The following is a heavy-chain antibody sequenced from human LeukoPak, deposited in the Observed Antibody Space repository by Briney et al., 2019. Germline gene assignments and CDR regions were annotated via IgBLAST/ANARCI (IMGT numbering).Heavy chain of an antibody. V-gene: IGHV4-4*02. CDR1: SGSISRSNW. J-gene: IGHJ4*02. CDR2: IYHSGFI. CDR3: ARVNSGSYGGAIDY. D-gene: IGHD1-26*01. Sequence: SETLSLTCGVSSGSISRSNWWSWLRQPPGKGLEWIWDIYHSGFINYNPSLKRRVTISVDKSKNQFSLKLRSVTAADTAMYYCARVNSGSYGGAIDYWGQGTLVTVSS.